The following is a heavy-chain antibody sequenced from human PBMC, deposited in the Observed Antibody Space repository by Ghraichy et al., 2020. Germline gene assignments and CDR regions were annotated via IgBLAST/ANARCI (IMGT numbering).Heavy chain of an antibody. Sequence: VKVSCKASGYTFTSYGISWVRQAPGQGLEWMGWISAYNGNTNYAQKLQGRVTLTTDTSTSTAYMELRSLRSDDTAVYYCARGRGGYAGGYYYSGMDVWGQGTTVTVSS. D-gene: IGHD3-22*01. CDR1: GYTFTSYG. J-gene: IGHJ6*02. CDR3: ARGRGGYAGGYYYSGMDV. CDR2: ISAYNGNT. V-gene: IGHV1-18*04.